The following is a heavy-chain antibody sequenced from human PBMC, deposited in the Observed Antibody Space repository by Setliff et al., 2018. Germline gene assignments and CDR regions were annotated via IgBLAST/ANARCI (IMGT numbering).Heavy chain of an antibody. CDR2: ISAYSGNA. CDR3: ARGGMAAAGRKGVFEY. D-gene: IGHD6-13*01. J-gene: IGHJ4*02. CDR1: GYSFSDSA. V-gene: IGHV1-18*01. Sequence: ASVKVSCKAYGYSFSDSAVNWVRQAPGQGLEWVGWISAYSGNAYYAQKLQDRVTLTTDTSTTTAYLEVNSVRSDDTAIYYCARGGMAAAGRKGVFEYWGQGTQVTVSS.